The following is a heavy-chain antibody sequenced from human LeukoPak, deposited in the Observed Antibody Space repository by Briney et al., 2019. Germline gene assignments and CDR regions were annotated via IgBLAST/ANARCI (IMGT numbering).Heavy chain of an antibody. Sequence: SETLSLTCTVSRGSISSGFYYWSWIRQPAGKGLEWIGRIYTSGSTNYNPSLKSRVTISLDTSKNQFSLKLSSVTAADAAVYYCARRKDGHDYWGQGTLVTVSS. J-gene: IGHJ4*02. D-gene: IGHD1-14*01. V-gene: IGHV4-61*02. CDR2: IYTSGST. CDR3: ARRKDGHDY. CDR1: RGSISSGFYY.